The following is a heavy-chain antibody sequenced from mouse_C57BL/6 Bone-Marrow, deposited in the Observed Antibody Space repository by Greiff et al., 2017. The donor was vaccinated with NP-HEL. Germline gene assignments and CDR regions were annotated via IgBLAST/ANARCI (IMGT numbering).Heavy chain of an antibody. Sequence: QVQLKQPGAELVRPGTSVKLSCKASGYTFTSYWMHWVKQRPGQGLEWIGVIDPSDSYTNYNQKFKGKATLTVDTSSSTAYMQLSSLTSEDSAVYYCAPLTTVVAVDYWGQGTTLTVSS. CDR2: IDPSDSYT. J-gene: IGHJ2*01. CDR1: GYTFTSYW. V-gene: IGHV1-59*01. CDR3: APLTTVVAVDY. D-gene: IGHD1-1*01.